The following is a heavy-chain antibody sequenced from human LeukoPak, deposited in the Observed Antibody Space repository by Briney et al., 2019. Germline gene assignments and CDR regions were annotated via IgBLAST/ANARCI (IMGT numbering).Heavy chain of an antibody. D-gene: IGHD6-13*01. CDR1: GGSISSYY. V-gene: IGHV4-59*08. Sequence: SETLSLTCTVSGGSISSYYWSWIRQPPGKGLEWIGYIYYSGSTSYNPSLKSRVTISVDTSKSQFSLKLSSVTAADTAVYYCAAYSSSWYSFDYWGQGTLVTVSS. CDR2: IYYSGST. CDR3: AAYSSSWYSFDY. J-gene: IGHJ4*02.